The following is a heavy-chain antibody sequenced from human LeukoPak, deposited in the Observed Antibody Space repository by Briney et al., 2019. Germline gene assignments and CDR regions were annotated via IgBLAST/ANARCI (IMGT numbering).Heavy chain of an antibody. Sequence: GGSLRLSCAASGFNFSIYGIHWVRQAPGKGLEWVAFIRYDGITKYYADSVKGRFTISRDNSKNTLYLQMNSLRDEDTAVYHWARVGGGYFDYWGQGTLVTVSS. CDR3: ARVGGGYFDY. CDR2: IRYDGITK. J-gene: IGHJ4*02. D-gene: IGHD3-16*01. V-gene: IGHV3-30*02. CDR1: GFNFSIYG.